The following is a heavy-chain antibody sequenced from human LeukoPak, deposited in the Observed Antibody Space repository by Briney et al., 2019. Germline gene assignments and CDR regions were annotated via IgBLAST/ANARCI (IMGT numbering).Heavy chain of an antibody. Sequence: GGSLRLSCAASGFTFSSYTMNWVRQAPGKGLEWVSSISSSSIYIYYADSVKGRFTISRDNAKNSLYLQMNSLRAEDTAVYYCARAVAPAAAYYYYMDVWGKGTTVTVSS. CDR3: ARAVAPAAAYYYYMDV. CDR1: GFTFSSYT. CDR2: ISSSSIYI. D-gene: IGHD2-2*01. J-gene: IGHJ6*03. V-gene: IGHV3-21*01.